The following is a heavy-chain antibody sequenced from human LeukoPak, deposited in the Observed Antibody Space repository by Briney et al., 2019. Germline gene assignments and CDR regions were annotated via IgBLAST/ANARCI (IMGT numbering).Heavy chain of an antibody. CDR2: IYYSGST. D-gene: IGHD1-26*01. J-gene: IGHJ4*02. CDR1: GGSISSYY. V-gene: IGHV4-59*12. CDR3: ARKKFIVGAPNFDY. Sequence: PSETLSLTCTVSGGSISSYYWSWIRQPPGKGLEWIGYIYYSGSTNYNPSLKSRVTISVDTSKNQFSLKLSSVTAADTAVYYCARKKFIVGAPNFDYWGQGTLVTVSS.